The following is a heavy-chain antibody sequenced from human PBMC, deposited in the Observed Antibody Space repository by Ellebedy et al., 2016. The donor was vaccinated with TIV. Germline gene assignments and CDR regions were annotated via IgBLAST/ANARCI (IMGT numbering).Heavy chain of an antibody. V-gene: IGHV3-30*02. CDR2: IEHDATHK. CDR1: GFTFSSYA. J-gene: IGHJ4*02. CDR3: AKDPYSGYEPGLSSFDY. Sequence: GESLKISCATSGFTFSSYAMHSVRQAPGKGLEWVAFIEHDATHKYYADSVKGRFTISRDNSKITLFLQMNSLRPEDTAMYYCAKDPYSGYEPGLSSFDYWGQGTLVTVSS. D-gene: IGHD5-12*01.